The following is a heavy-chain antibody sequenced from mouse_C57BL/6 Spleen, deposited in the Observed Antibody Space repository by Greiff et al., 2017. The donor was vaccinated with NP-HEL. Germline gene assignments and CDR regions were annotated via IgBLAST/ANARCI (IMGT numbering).Heavy chain of an antibody. J-gene: IGHJ2*01. CDR3: ARSQLGRLDY. CDR1: GYTFTSYW. CDR2: IYPGSGST. V-gene: IGHV1-55*01. Sequence: VQLQQPGAELVKPGASVKMSCKASGYTFTSYWITWVKQRPGQGLEWIGDIYPGSGSTKYNEKFKSKATLTVDTSSSPAYMQLSSLTSEDSAVYYCARSQLGRLDYWGQGTTLTVSS. D-gene: IGHD4-1*02.